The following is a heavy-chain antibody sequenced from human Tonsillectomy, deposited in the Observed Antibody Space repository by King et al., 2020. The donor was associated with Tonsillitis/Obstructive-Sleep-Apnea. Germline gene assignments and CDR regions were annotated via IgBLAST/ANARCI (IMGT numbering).Heavy chain of an antibody. D-gene: IGHD6-13*01. J-gene: IGHJ4*02. CDR3: XXRGSSSWGXLKFXDY. CDR2: IYYSGST. V-gene: IGHV4-39*01. Sequence: QLQESGPGLVKPSETLSLTCTVSGGSISSSSYYWGWIRQPPGKGLEWIGSIYYSGSTYYNPSLKSRVTISVDTSKNQFSLKLSSVTAADTAVYYCXXRGSSSWGXLKFXDYWGXXTLVTVS. CDR1: GGSISSSSYY.